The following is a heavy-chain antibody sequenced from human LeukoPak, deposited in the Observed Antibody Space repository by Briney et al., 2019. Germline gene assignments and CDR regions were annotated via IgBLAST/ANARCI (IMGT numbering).Heavy chain of an antibody. D-gene: IGHD3-22*01. Sequence: SETLSLTCTVSGGSISSSSYYWGWIRQPPGKGLEWIGSIYYSGSTYYNPSLKSRVTISVDTSKNQFSLKLSSVTAADTAVYYCARHSEVPVGGYYSDYWGQGTLVTVSS. CDR3: ARHSEVPVGGYYSDY. CDR2: IYYSGST. J-gene: IGHJ4*02. V-gene: IGHV4-39*01. CDR1: GGSISSSSYY.